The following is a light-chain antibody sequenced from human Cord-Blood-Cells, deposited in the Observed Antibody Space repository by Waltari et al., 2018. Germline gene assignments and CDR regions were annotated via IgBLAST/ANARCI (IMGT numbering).Light chain of an antibody. CDR1: QNISNY. V-gene: IGKV1-39*01. CDR3: QQSYSTPWT. J-gene: IGKJ1*01. Sequence: DIQMTQSPTSLSASVGDRVTLTCRASQNISNYLNWYQQKPGKAPKLLIYAASSLKSGVPSRCSGSGSGTDSTLTISSLQPEDFATYYCQQSYSTPWTFGQGTKVEIK. CDR2: AAS.